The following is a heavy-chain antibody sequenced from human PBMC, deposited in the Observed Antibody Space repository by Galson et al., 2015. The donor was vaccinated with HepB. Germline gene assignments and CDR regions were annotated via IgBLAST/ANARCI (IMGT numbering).Heavy chain of an antibody. J-gene: IGHJ3*02. Sequence: LTCTVSGGSISNYYWSWIRQPAGKGLEWIGRIYSSGSTNYNPSLKSRVTMSVDTSKNQFSLKVNSVTAADTAVYYCARGVIWELDVFDIWGQGTMVTVSS. CDR2: IYSSGST. D-gene: IGHD1-26*01. V-gene: IGHV4-4*07. CDR3: ARGVIWELDVFDI. CDR1: GGSISNYY.